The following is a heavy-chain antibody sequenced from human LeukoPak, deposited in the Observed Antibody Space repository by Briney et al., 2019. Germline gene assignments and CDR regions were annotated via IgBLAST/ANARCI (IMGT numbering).Heavy chain of an antibody. J-gene: IGHJ4*02. D-gene: IGHD3-10*01. Sequence: GGSLRLSCAASGFTFGIYAMNWVRQAPGKGLEWVSAISGSGGTTYYADSVKGRFTISRDNSKKTMYLQMKSLRAEDTAVYYCARESAGGSGSYASRSFDYWGQGTLVTVSS. V-gene: IGHV3-23*01. CDR3: ARESAGGSGSYASRSFDY. CDR1: GFTFGIYA. CDR2: ISGSGGTT.